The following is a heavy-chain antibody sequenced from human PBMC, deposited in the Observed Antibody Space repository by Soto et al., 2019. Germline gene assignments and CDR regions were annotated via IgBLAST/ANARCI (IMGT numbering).Heavy chain of an antibody. D-gene: IGHD3-22*01. CDR3: EKGGGTYWSETSAYSACDY. V-gene: IGHV3-23*01. CDR2: IGGSGDWT. Sequence: EVQLLDSGGGLVQPGGSLRLSCAASGFTFSNYAMSWVRQAPGKGLEWVAAIGGSGDWTYDADSVKGRFTISRDNSKNTLSLQMISLRAEDTAVYYCEKGGGTYWSETSAYSACDYWAQGTLVTVSS. CDR1: GFTFSNYA. J-gene: IGHJ4*02.